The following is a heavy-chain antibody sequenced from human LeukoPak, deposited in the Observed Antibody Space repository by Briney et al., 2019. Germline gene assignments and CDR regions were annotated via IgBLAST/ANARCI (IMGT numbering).Heavy chain of an antibody. CDR2: ISSSGSTI. CDR1: GFTFSSYG. Sequence: GGSLRLSCAASGFTFSSYGMHWVRQAPGTGLEWVSYISSSGSTIYYADSVKGRFTISRDNAKNSLYLQMNSLRAEDTAVYYCARDHMVRGVIDYWGQGTLVTVSS. CDR3: ARDHMVRGVIDY. V-gene: IGHV3-48*04. D-gene: IGHD3-10*01. J-gene: IGHJ4*02.